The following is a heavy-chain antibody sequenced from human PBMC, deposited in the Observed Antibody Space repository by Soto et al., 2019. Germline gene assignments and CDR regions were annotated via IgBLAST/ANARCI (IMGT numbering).Heavy chain of an antibody. CDR3: ARDRNWNWFDP. V-gene: IGHV1-3*01. D-gene: IGHD1-20*01. Sequence: VSVTVSCKASGYTFTSYAMHWVRQAPGQRLEWMGWINAGNGNTKYSQKFQGRVTITRDTSASTAYMELSSLRSEDTAVYYCARDRNWNWFDPWGQGTLVTVSS. CDR1: GYTFTSYA. CDR2: INAGNGNT. J-gene: IGHJ5*02.